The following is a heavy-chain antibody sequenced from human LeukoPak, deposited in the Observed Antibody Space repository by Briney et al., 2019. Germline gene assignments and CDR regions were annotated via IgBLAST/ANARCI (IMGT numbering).Heavy chain of an antibody. Sequence: GGSLRLSCAASGFTFNNYVMSWVRQAPGKGLGWGSTINGGGYNTYYADSVKGRFTISRDNSKNTLSLQVNTLRAEDTAVYYCARASGIYGSGWYFDYWGQGTLVTVSS. CDR1: GFTFNNYV. J-gene: IGHJ4*02. CDR3: ARASGIYGSGWYFDY. CDR2: INGGGYNT. D-gene: IGHD6-19*01. V-gene: IGHV3-23*01.